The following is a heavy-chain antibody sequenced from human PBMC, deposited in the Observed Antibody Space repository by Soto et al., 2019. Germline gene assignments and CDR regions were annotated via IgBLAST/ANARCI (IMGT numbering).Heavy chain of an antibody. CDR2: INAYNGNT. Sequence: QVQLVQSGAEVKKPGASVKVSCKASGYTFTNYGISWVRQAPGQGLEWMGWINAYNGNTKYAQKLQGRVTMTTDTSTRTAYMELRSLRSDDTAVYYWARDQAMAQFDYWGQGTLVTVSS. CDR3: ARDQAMAQFDY. D-gene: IGHD5-18*01. V-gene: IGHV1-18*01. CDR1: GYTFTNYG. J-gene: IGHJ4*02.